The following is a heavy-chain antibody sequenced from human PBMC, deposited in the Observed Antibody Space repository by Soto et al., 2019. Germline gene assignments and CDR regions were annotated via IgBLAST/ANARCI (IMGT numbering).Heavy chain of an antibody. CDR3: ARVPDR. CDR2: IYYSGST. V-gene: IGHV4-59*12. CDR1: GGSISGYY. J-gene: IGHJ5*02. D-gene: IGHD2-2*01. Sequence: SETLSLTCTISGGSISGYYWTWIRQSPGKGLEWIGYIYYSGSTYYNPSLKSRVTISVDRSKNQFSLKLSSVTAADTAVYYCARVPDRWGQGTLVTVSS.